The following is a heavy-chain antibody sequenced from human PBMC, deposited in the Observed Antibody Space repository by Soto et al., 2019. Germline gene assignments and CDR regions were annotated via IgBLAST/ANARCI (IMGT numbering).Heavy chain of an antibody. CDR1: GFTFSSYA. V-gene: IGHV3-23*01. Sequence: GGSLRLSCAASGFTFSSYAMSWVRQAPGKGLEWVSAISGSGGSTYYADSVKGRVTISKDNSKNTLYLQMNSLRAENKAVYDCAKGESKITMVRGVVDAFDIWGQGTMVTVSS. D-gene: IGHD3-10*01. CDR2: ISGSGGST. CDR3: AKGESKITMVRGVVDAFDI. J-gene: IGHJ3*02.